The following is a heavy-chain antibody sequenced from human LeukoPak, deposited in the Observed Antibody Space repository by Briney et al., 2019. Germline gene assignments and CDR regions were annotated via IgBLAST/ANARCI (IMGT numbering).Heavy chain of an antibody. V-gene: IGHV3-30*18. CDR2: ISSDGSNK. J-gene: IGHJ4*02. D-gene: IGHD3-10*01. CDR3: AKVFIWFGELSHFDY. Sequence: GGSLRLSCAASGFTFSSYAMHWVRQAPGKGLEWVAVISSDGSNKYYADSVKGRFTISRDNSRSTLYLQMNSLRAEDTALYYCAKVFIWFGELSHFDYWGQGTLVTVSS. CDR1: GFTFSSYA.